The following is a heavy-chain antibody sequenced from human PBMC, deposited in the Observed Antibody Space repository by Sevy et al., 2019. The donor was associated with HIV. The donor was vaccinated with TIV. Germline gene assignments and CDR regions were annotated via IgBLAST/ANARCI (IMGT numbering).Heavy chain of an antibody. CDR3: AKRQGVAGYYDWFDP. J-gene: IGHJ5*02. CDR2: ISGSGGST. D-gene: IGHD3-22*01. V-gene: IGHV3-23*01. Sequence: GGSLRLSCAASGFTFSSYAMSWVRQAPGKGLEWVSAISGSGGSTYYADSVKGRFTISRDNSKNTLYLHMNSLRAEDTAVYYCAKRQGVAGYYDWFDPWGQGTLVTVSS. CDR1: GFTFSSYA.